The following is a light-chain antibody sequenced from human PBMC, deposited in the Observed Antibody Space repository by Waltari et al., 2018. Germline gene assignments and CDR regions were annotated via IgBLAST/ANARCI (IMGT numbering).Light chain of an antibody. CDR3: LQYNNLPYT. J-gene: IGKJ2*01. Sequence: DIQMTQSPASLSASVTDRVTFTCQESQDVKNFLNWYRQKPGRAPELLISGVYNLEKGVPLRFSGSGSGTHFTLTISSLQPDDFGTYFCLQYNNLPYTFGQGTKVEIK. V-gene: IGKV1-33*01. CDR1: QDVKNF. CDR2: GVY.